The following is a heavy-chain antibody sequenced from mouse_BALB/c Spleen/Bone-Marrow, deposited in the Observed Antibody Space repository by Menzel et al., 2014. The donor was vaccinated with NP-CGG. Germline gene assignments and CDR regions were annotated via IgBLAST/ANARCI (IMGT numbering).Heavy chain of an antibody. CDR2: IDPSTGRT. CDR1: GYHFTRHW. V-gene: IGHV1S81*02. CDR3: ARINGYDY. J-gene: IGHJ2*01. D-gene: IGHD2-2*01. Sequence: QGQLKESGAEPVKPGASVKLSRKDSGYHFTRHWLHWVKQRPGQSLEWIGEIDPSTGRTDYNKKFKNQATLTVDKSSSTAYMHLSSLTSEDSAVYYCARINGYDYWGQGTTLTVSS.